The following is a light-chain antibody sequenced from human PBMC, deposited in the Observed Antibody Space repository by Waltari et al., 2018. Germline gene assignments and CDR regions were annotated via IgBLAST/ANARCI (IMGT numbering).Light chain of an antibody. Sequence: DIQLTQSPSTLSASVADRVTITCRASQDINNWLAWYQQKPGKAPKILIYDASSLETGVPSKFSGSGSGTEFTLTISSLQPDDFATYYCQQYSGNPTFGGGTKVETK. J-gene: IGKJ4*01. CDR3: QQYSGNPT. CDR1: QDINNW. V-gene: IGKV1-5*01. CDR2: DAS.